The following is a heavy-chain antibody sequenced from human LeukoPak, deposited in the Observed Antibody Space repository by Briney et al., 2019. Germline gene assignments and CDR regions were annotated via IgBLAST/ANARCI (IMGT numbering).Heavy chain of an antibody. J-gene: IGHJ2*01. D-gene: IGHD3-10*01. V-gene: IGHV1-69*04. Sequence: GASVKVSCKASGGTFSSYAISWVRQAPGQGLEWMGRIIPIFGIANNAQKFHGRVTITADKSTSTAYMELSSLRSEDTAVYYCARDPYYYGSGSPLNDWYFDLWGRGTLVTVSS. CDR1: GGTFSSYA. CDR2: IIPIFGIA. CDR3: ARDPYYYGSGSPLNDWYFDL.